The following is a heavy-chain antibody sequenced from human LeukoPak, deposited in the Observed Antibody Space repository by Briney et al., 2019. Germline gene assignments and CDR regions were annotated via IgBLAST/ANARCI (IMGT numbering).Heavy chain of an antibody. Sequence: SQTLSLTCVISGDSVSNNSASWNWIRQSPSRGLEWLGRTYYRSRWYKDYAVSVKSRITINPDTSKNQFSLQLNSVTPEDTAVYYCASGIGSFDYWGQGTLVTVSS. CDR1: GDSVSNNSAS. V-gene: IGHV6-1*01. CDR2: TYYRSRWYK. D-gene: IGHD2-2*03. J-gene: IGHJ4*02. CDR3: ASGIGSFDY.